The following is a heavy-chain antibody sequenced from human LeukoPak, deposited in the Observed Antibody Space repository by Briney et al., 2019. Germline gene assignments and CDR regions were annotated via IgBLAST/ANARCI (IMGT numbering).Heavy chain of an antibody. V-gene: IGHV1-3*03. D-gene: IGHD3-16*02. CDR1: GYTFTSYA. Sequence: ASVKVSCKASGYTFTSYAMHWVRQAPGQRLEWMGWINAGNGNTKYSQEFQGRVTITRDTSASTAYMELSSLRSEDTAVYYCARKVVKTSEFDYWGQGTLVTVSS. CDR3: ARKVVKTSEFDY. J-gene: IGHJ4*02. CDR2: INAGNGNT.